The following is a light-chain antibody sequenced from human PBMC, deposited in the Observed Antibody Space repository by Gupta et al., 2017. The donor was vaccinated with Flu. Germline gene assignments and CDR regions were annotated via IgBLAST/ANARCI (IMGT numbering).Light chain of an antibody. CDR3: QQSCSTRRT. Sequence: DIPMTQSPSSLSASVGDRVTIPCRASQSSSTYLNWYQQKPGKAPKLLIYAASSLQSGVPTRCSGSGSGKDFTLTISSLQPEDFATYYRQQSCSTRRTFGPGTKVDIK. CDR2: AAS. J-gene: IGKJ3*01. V-gene: IGKV1-39*01. CDR1: QSSSTY.